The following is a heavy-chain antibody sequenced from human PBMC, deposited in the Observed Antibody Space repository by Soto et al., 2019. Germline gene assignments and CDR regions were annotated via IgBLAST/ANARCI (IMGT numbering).Heavy chain of an antibody. CDR1: GFTFSSYG. J-gene: IGHJ6*02. V-gene: IGHV3-30*18. CDR2: ISYDGSNK. CDR3: AKDGSHIKNYYYYGMDV. Sequence: GGSLRLSCAASGFTFSSYGMHWVRQAPGKGLEWVAVISYDGSNKYYADSVKGRFTISRDNSKNTLYLQMNSLRAEDTAVYYCAKDGSHIKNYYYYGMDVWGQGTTVTVSS.